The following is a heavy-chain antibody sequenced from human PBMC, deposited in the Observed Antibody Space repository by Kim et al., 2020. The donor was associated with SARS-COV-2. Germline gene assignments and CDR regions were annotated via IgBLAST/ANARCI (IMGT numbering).Heavy chain of an antibody. CDR2: P. Sequence: PTYAQGFTGRFVFSLDTSVSTAYLQISSLKAEDTAVYYCARGYQLLFPDYWGQGTLVTVSS. V-gene: IGHV7-4-1*02. D-gene: IGHD2-2*01. J-gene: IGHJ4*02. CDR3: ARGYQLLFPDY.